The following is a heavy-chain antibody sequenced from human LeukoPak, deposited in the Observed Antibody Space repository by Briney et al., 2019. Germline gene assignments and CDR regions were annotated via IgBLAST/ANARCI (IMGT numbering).Heavy chain of an antibody. D-gene: IGHD3-22*01. CDR3: ARGNGEDYYDSSGYSY. J-gene: IGHJ4*02. Sequence: ASVKVSCKASGGTFSSYEISWVRQAPGQGLEWMGGIIPIFGTANYAQKFQGRVTITADKSTSTAYMELSSLRSEDTAVYYCARGNGEDYYDSSGYSYWGQGTLVTVSS. V-gene: IGHV1-69*06. CDR2: IIPIFGTA. CDR1: GGTFSSYE.